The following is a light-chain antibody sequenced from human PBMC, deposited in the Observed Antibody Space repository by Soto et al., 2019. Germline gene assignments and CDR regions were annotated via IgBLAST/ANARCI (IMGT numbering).Light chain of an antibody. V-gene: IGLV2-14*01. CDR1: SSDVGGYNY. CDR3: SSYTGSSTYVV. J-gene: IGLJ2*01. Sequence: QSVLTQPASVSGSPGQSITISCTGTSSDVGGYNYVSWYQQHPGKAPKLMIYDVSNRPSGVSNRFSGSKSANTASLTISGLQAEDEADSYCSSYTGSSTYVVFGGGTKVTVL. CDR2: DVS.